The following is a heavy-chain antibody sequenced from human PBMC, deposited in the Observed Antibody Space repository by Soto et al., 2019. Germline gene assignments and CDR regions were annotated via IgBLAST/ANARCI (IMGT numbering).Heavy chain of an antibody. CDR3: AKDLGRSWYTPTFDY. D-gene: IGHD6-13*01. J-gene: IGHJ4*02. CDR2: ISYDGSNK. V-gene: IGHV3-30*18. Sequence: PGGSLRLSCAASGFTFSSYGMHWVRQAPGKGLEWVAVISYDGSNKYYADSVKGRFTISRDNSKNTLYLQMNSLRAEDTAVYYCAKDLGRSWYTPTFDYWGQGTLVTVSS. CDR1: GFTFSSYG.